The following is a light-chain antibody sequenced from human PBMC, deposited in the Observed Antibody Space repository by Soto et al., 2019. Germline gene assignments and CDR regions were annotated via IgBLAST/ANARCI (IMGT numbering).Light chain of an antibody. J-gene: IGKJ1*01. CDR2: DAS. CDR1: QSVSSY. V-gene: IGKV3-11*01. Sequence: PTTLAFSPVERANLSCRASQSVSSYLAWYQQKPGQTPRLLIYDASNRATGIPARFSGSGSGTDFTLTISSLEPEDFAVYYCQQRSNWPGFGQGTKVDIK. CDR3: QQRSNWPG.